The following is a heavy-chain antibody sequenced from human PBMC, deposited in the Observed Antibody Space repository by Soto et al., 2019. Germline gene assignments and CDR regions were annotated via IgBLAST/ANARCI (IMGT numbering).Heavy chain of an antibody. J-gene: IGHJ5*02. D-gene: IGHD3-9*01. V-gene: IGHV3-23*01. CDR1: GFTFHSYS. Sequence: EVQLLESGGGVVQPGGSLRLSCAVSGFTFHSYSMSWVRQAPGKGLEWVSTFSASGSTDYADSVKGRFTISSDNSKNTLLLQMNSLRAEDTAIYYCAKLTDLWGQGTLVTVSS. CDR2: FSASGST. CDR3: AKLTDL.